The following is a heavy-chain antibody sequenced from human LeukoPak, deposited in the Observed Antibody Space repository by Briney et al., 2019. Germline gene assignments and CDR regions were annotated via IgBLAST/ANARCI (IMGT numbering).Heavy chain of an antibody. J-gene: IGHJ4*02. Sequence: GGSLRLSCAASGFTFSSYAMHWVRQAPGKGLEWVAVISYDRSNKYYADSVKGRFTISRDNSKNTLYLQMNSLRAEDTAIYYCVRDRGTYRPIDYWGQGTLVTVSS. D-gene: IGHD1-26*01. V-gene: IGHV3-30-3*01. CDR3: VRDRGTYRPIDY. CDR1: GFTFSSYA. CDR2: ISYDRSNK.